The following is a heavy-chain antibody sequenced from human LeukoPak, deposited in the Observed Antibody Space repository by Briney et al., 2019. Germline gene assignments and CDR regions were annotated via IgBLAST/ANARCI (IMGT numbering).Heavy chain of an antibody. Sequence: ASVKVSCKASGYTFTGYYMHWVRQAPGQGLEWVGWINPNSGGTNYAQKFQGRVTMTRDTSISTAYMELSRLRSDDMAVYYCARDTPTYYYDSSGYSVGSPDYWGQGTLVTVSS. J-gene: IGHJ4*02. CDR1: GYTFTGYY. CDR3: ARDTPTYYYDSSGYSVGSPDY. CDR2: INPNSGGT. D-gene: IGHD3-22*01. V-gene: IGHV1-2*02.